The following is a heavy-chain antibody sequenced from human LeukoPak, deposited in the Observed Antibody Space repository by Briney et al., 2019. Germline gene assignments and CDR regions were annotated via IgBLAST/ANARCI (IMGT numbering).Heavy chain of an antibody. V-gene: IGHV4-34*01. CDR2: INHSGST. CDR3: ARGFGELLWGYYYYYGMDV. D-gene: IGHD3-10*01. J-gene: IGHJ6*02. CDR1: GGSSSGYY. Sequence: SETLSLTCAVYGGSSSGYYWSWIRQPPGKGLEWIGEINHSGSTNYNPSLKSRVTISVDTSKNQFSLKLSSVTAADTAVYYCARGFGELLWGYYYYYGMDVWGQGTTVTVSS.